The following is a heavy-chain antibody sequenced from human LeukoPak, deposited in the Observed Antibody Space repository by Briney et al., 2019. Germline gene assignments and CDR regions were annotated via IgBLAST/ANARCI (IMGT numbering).Heavy chain of an antibody. V-gene: IGHV1-46*01. Sequence: GASVKISCKASGYTFTDYYMYWVRQAPGQGPECMGVIHPSGGSTTYAQKFQGRVTLTKDTATSTVYIELSSLRSDDTAVYYCARMAMDPAMDTNFFDLWGQGTLLTVSA. CDR3: ARMAMDPAMDTNFFDL. CDR2: IHPSGGST. J-gene: IGHJ4*02. CDR1: GYTFTDYY. D-gene: IGHD5-18*01.